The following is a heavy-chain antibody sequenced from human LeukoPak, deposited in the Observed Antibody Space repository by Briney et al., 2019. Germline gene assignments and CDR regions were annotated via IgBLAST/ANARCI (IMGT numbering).Heavy chain of an antibody. CDR1: GFTLSSYA. J-gene: IGHJ4*02. CDR3: AKDIYAYVSNCFFDY. D-gene: IGHD5/OR15-5a*01. Sequence: GGSLRLSCAASGFTLSSYAMSWVRQAPGTGLEWVSGSTVGGTNTHYADSVKGRFTISRDHSKNMLYLQMNSLRAEDTAIYYCAKDIYAYVSNCFFDYWGQGSLVTVSS. CDR2: STVGGTNT. V-gene: IGHV3-23*01.